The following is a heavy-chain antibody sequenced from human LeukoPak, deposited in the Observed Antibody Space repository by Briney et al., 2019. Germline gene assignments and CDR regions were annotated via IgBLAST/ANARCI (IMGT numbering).Heavy chain of an antibody. CDR2: IYTSGST. D-gene: IGHD2-21*02. CDR3: ARLHCGGDCYSWYYYYMDV. J-gene: IGHJ6*03. Sequence: SETLSLTCTVSGGSISSYYWSWIRQPPGKGLEWIGYIYTSGSTNYNPPLKSRVTISVDTSKNQFSLKLSSVTAADTAVYYCARLHCGGDCYSWYYYYMDVWGKGTTVTVSS. V-gene: IGHV4-4*09. CDR1: GGSISSYY.